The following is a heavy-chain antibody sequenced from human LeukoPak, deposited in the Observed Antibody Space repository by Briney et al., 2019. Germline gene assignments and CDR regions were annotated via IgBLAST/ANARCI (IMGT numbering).Heavy chain of an antibody. Sequence: SETLSLTCTVSGGSIGTYYWSWVRQSPGTGLEWIGYIYVTGTRYNPYLQSRVTISVARSRNQFFLKMTSVTAADTAVYYCARHIGGGIEDMDVWGRGTKVTVSS. J-gene: IGHJ6*03. V-gene: IGHV4-59*08. CDR1: GGSIGTYY. CDR2: IYVTGT. D-gene: IGHD3-16*02. CDR3: ARHIGGGIEDMDV.